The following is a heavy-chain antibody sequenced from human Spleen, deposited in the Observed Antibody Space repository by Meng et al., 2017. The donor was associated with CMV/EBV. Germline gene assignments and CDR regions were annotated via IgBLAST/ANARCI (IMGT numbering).Heavy chain of an antibody. CDR1: GFTFSSNW. Sequence: ETLSLTCAASGFTFSSNWMHWVRQVPGKGLVWVSVIYSGGSTYYADSVKGRFTISRDNSKNTLYLQMNSLRAEDTAVYYCARTDVRYWGQGTLVTVSS. J-gene: IGHJ4*02. CDR2: IYSGGST. CDR3: ARTDVRY. D-gene: IGHD3-10*02. V-gene: IGHV3-66*02.